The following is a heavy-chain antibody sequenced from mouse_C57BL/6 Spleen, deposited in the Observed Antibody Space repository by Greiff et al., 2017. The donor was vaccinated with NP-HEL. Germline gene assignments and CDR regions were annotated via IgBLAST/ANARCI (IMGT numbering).Heavy chain of an antibody. CDR3: ARGDYSNYLYYFDY. CDR1: GYAFSSSW. D-gene: IGHD2-5*01. V-gene: IGHV1-82*01. CDR2: IYPGDGDT. Sequence: VQLQQSGPELVKPGASVKISCKASGYAFSSSWMNWVKQRPGKGLEWIGRIYPGDGDTNYNGKFKGKATLTADKSSSTAYMQLSSLTSEDSAVYVCARGDYSNYLYYFDYWGQGTTLTVSS. J-gene: IGHJ2*01.